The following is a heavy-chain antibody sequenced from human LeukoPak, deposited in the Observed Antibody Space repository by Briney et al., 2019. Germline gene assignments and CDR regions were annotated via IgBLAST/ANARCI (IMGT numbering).Heavy chain of an antibody. CDR2: ISSSSSYI. D-gene: IGHD6-13*01. V-gene: IGHV3-21*01. J-gene: IGHJ3*02. Sequence: GGSLRLSCAASGFXFSSHSMNWVRQAPGKGLEWVSSISSSSSYIYYADSVKGRFTISRDNAKNSLYLQMNSLRAEDTAVYYCARPDEQQLVRDAFDIWGQGTMVTVSS. CDR1: GFXFSSHS. CDR3: ARPDEQQLVRDAFDI.